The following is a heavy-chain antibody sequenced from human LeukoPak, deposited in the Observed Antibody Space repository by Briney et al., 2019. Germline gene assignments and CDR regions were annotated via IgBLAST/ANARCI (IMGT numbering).Heavy chain of an antibody. Sequence: GASVKVSCKASGGTFSSYAVSWARQAPGQGLEWMGGIIPIFGTANYAQKFQGRVTITADESTSTAYMELSSLRSEDTAVYYCASPYCSSTSCEQYYYYGMDVWGQGTTVTVSS. J-gene: IGHJ6*02. CDR2: IIPIFGTA. D-gene: IGHD2-2*01. CDR3: ASPYCSSTSCEQYYYYGMDV. V-gene: IGHV1-69*13. CDR1: GGTFSSYA.